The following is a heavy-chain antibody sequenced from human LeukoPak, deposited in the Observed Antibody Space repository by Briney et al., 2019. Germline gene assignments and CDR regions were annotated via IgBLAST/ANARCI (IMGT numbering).Heavy chain of an antibody. CDR3: AKDIMLELERTFDY. CDR1: GFTFSSYA. CDR2: ISGSGGST. V-gene: IGHV3-23*01. J-gene: IGHJ4*02. Sequence: PGGSLRLSCAASGFTFSSYAMSWVRQTPGKGLEWVSAISGSGGSTYYADSVKGRFTISRGNSKNTLYLQMNSLRAEDTAVYYCAKDIMLELERTFDYWGQGTLVTVSS. D-gene: IGHD1-1*01.